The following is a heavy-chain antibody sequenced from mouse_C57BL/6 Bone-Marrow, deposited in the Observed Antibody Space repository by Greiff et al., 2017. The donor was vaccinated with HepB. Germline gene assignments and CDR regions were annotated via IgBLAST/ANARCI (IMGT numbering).Heavy chain of an antibody. Sequence: EVQRVESGGGLVQPKGSLKLSCAASGFSFNTYAMTWVRQAPGKGLEWVARIRSKSNNYATYYADSVKDRFTISRDDSESMLYLQINNLKNEDTDMYYCVEEHSSDYDAMDYWGQGTSVTVSS. CDR3: VEEHSSDYDAMDY. CDR1: GFSFNTYA. D-gene: IGHD3-1*01. J-gene: IGHJ4*01. CDR2: IRSKSNNYAT. V-gene: IGHV10-1*01.